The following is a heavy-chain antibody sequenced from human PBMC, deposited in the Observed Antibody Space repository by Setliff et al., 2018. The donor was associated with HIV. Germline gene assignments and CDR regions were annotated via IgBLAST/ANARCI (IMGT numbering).Heavy chain of an antibody. CDR1: GFTFSDHS. CDR3: AKTRRYCSSTSCSNLFDY. Sequence: PGGSLRLSCAASGFTFSDHSMDWVRQAPGKGLEWVGRSRNKANRYTTEYAASVKGRFTISRDDSKTSLYLQMNSLKTEDTAVYYCAKTRRYCSSTSCSNLFDYWGQGTLVTAPQ. V-gene: IGHV3-72*01. D-gene: IGHD2-2*01. J-gene: IGHJ4*02. CDR2: SRNKANRYTT.